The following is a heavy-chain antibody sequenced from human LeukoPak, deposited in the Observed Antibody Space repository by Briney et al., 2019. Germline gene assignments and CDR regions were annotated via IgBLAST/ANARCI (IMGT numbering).Heavy chain of an antibody. CDR3: AKDSVYYDNSSYPY. V-gene: IGHV3-23*01. CDR1: GFTFSSYA. Sequence: PGGSLRLSCAASGFTFSSYAMSWVRQAPGKVLEWVSAISGSGGSTYYADSVKGRFTISRDNSKNTLYLQMNSLRAEDTAVYYCAKDSVYYDNSSYPYWGQGTLVTVSS. D-gene: IGHD3-22*01. J-gene: IGHJ4*02. CDR2: ISGSGGST.